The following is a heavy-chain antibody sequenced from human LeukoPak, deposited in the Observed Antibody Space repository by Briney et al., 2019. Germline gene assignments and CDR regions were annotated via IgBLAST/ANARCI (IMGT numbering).Heavy chain of an antibody. CDR3: TRDPGGTYSGYNFLDY. J-gene: IGHJ4*02. Sequence: GGSLGLSCTASGFTFGDYTMSWVRQAPGKGLEWVGFIRSKAYSGTTEYAASVKGRFTISRDDSKSIAYLQMNSLKTEDTAVYYCTRDPGGTYSGYNFLDYWGQGTLVTVSS. CDR2: IRSKAYSGTT. V-gene: IGHV3-49*04. CDR1: GFTFGDYT. D-gene: IGHD5-12*01.